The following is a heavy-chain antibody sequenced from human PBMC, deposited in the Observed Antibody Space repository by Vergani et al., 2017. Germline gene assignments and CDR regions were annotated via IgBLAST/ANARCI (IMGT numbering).Heavy chain of an antibody. Sequence: QVHLVESGGGVVQPGRSLRLSCVVSGFTSSYYGMHWVRQAPGKGLEWVAVISYDGTQKYYADSVKGRFTISRDNSKNTLYLQMNSLRAEDTAVYYCARDLGWNYDYYYYMDVWGKGTTVTVSS. J-gene: IGHJ6*03. D-gene: IGHD1-1*01. CDR3: ARDLGWNYDYYYYMDV. V-gene: IGHV3-30*03. CDR2: ISYDGTQK. CDR1: GFTSSYYG.